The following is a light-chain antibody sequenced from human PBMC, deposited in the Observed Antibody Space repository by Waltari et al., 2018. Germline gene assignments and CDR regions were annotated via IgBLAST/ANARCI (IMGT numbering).Light chain of an antibody. J-gene: IGKJ1*01. Sequence: DIHMTQSPSTLSASVGDSVTITCLTSQNISTWLAWHQQKPGSAPNLLIYKASTLESGVPVRFSGSWSGTEFTLTINILPPEDFATYYCQQYNGVSRTFGQGTKLEIK. CDR3: QQYNGVSRT. CDR1: QNISTW. V-gene: IGKV1-5*03. CDR2: KAS.